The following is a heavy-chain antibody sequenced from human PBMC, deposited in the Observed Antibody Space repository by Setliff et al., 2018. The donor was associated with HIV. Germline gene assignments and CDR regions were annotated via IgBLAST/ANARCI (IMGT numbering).Heavy chain of an antibody. V-gene: IGHV4-39*01. D-gene: IGHD3-3*01. Sequence: SETLSLTCTVSGGSFTSRSYYWGWIRQPPGKGLEWIGSIFYSGITYYNPSLKSRVTISVDTSKNQFSLNLTSVTAADTAVYYCERSKTFYDFWGGYYTHGAFKIWGLGTMVTVSS. CDR2: IFYSGIT. CDR3: ERSKTFYDFWGGYYTHGAFKI. J-gene: IGHJ3*02. CDR1: GGSFTSRSYY.